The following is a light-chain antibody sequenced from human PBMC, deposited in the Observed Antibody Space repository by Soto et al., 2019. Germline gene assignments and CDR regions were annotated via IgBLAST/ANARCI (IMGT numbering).Light chain of an antibody. Sequence: EIVLTQSPGALSSSPGERVTLSCRASQSVRRRYLAWYQQKPGQAPRLLVYGSSSRATGIPDRFSGRGSETDFTLTISRLEPEDFAVYYCQQYGISPWTFGQGTEVDIK. CDR2: GSS. V-gene: IGKV3-20*01. CDR1: QSVRRRY. CDR3: QQYGISPWT. J-gene: IGKJ1*01.